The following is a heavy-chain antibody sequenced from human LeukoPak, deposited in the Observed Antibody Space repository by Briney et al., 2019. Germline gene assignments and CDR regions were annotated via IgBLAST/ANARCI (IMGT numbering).Heavy chain of an antibody. J-gene: IGHJ4*02. CDR3: ASEPYCSSTSCYGLFDY. Sequence: ASVKVSCKASGYTFTGYYMHWVRQAPGQGLEWMGWINPNSGGTNYAQKFQGRVTMTRDTSISTAYMELSRLRSDDTAVYYCASEPYCSSTSCYGLFDYWGQGTLVTVSS. CDR1: GYTFTGYY. V-gene: IGHV1-2*02. CDR2: INPNSGGT. D-gene: IGHD2-2*01.